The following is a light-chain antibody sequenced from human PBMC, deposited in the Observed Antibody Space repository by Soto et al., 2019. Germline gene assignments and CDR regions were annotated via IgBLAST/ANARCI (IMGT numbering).Light chain of an antibody. CDR3: AAWDDNLNGRYV. CDR2: DVS. Sequence: QSVLTQPASVSGSPGQSIAISCTGTSSDIGRYNFVSWYQQHPGKAPKLMIYDVSYRPSGVSDRFSGSKSGNTASLTISGLQAEDEADYYCAAWDDNLNGRYVFGPGTKLTVL. V-gene: IGLV2-14*03. CDR1: SSDIGRYNF. J-gene: IGLJ1*01.